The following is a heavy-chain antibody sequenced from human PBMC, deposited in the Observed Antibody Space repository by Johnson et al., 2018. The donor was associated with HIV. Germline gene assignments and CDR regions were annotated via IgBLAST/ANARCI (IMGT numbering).Heavy chain of an antibody. CDR2: MWYDGSTK. V-gene: IGHV3-33*06. J-gene: IGHJ3*02. D-gene: IGHD6-13*01. Sequence: QVQLVESGGGVVQPGGSLRLSCAASGFTFSSYGMHWVRQAPGKGLEWVAGMWYDGSTKDYADSVKGRFTISRDNSKNTLHLQMNSLRAEDTAVYYCAKCIWGSSLIDAFDIWGQGTMVTVSS. CDR1: GFTFSSYG. CDR3: AKCIWGSSLIDAFDI.